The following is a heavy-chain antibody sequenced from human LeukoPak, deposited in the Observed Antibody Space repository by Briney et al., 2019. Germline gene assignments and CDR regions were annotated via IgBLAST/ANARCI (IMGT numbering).Heavy chain of an antibody. D-gene: IGHD5-12*01. Sequence: ASVKVSCKASGYTFTSYAMHWVRQAPGQRLEWMGWINAGNGNTKYSQEFQGRVTITRDTSASTAYMELRSLRSDDTAVYYCASGYSGYEFDYWGQGTLVTVSS. CDR1: GYTFTSYA. V-gene: IGHV1-3*01. J-gene: IGHJ4*02. CDR3: ASGYSGYEFDY. CDR2: INAGNGNT.